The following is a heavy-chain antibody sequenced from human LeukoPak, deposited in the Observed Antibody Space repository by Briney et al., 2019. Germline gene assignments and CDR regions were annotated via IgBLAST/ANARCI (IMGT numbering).Heavy chain of an antibody. J-gene: IGHJ4*02. CDR2: IYHSGST. D-gene: IGHD4-17*01. CDR3: ARGPTTVVTPAGLGFDY. V-gene: IGHV4-30-2*01. CDR1: GGSISSGGYS. Sequence: SQTLSLTCAVSGGSISSGGYSWSWIRQPPGKGLEWIGYIYHSGSTYYNPSLKSRVTISVDRSKNQFSLKLSSVTAADTAVYYCARGPTTVVTPAGLGFDYWGQGTLVTVSS.